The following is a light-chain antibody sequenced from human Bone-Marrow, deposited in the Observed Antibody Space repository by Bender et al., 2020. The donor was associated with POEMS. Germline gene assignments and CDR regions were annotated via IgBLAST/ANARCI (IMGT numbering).Light chain of an antibody. V-gene: IGLV1-47*01. CDR2: RIN. CDR3: CSFAGLGV. CDR1: SSNIGTSY. J-gene: IGLJ1*01. Sequence: QSVLTQPPSASGTPGQRVTISCSGSSSNIGTSYVYWYRHLPGTAPKLLIYRINQRPSGVPDRFSGSKSDNRASLTISGLQTDDEADYYCCSFAGLGVFGTGTKVTVL.